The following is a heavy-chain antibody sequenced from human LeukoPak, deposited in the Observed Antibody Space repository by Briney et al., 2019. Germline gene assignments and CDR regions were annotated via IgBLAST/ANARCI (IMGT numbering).Heavy chain of an antibody. Sequence: SSETLSLTCSVSGGSISSSSYYWGWIRQPPGKGLEWIGSIYYSGSTYYNPSLKSRVIISVDTSKNQFSLKLSSVTAADTAIYYCARDPVPNYYDSAGYYFDYWGQGTLVTVSS. CDR3: ARDPVPNYYDSAGYYFDY. CDR2: IYYSGST. V-gene: IGHV4-39*07. CDR1: GGSISSSSYY. D-gene: IGHD3-22*01. J-gene: IGHJ4*02.